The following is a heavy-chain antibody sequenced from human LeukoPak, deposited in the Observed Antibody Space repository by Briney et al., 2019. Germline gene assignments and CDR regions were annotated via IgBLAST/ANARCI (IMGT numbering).Heavy chain of an antibody. D-gene: IGHD2-21*01. CDR2: ISSSSSFM. CDR1: GFTFSTYS. V-gene: IGHV3-21*01. Sequence: PGGSLRLSCAASGFTFSTYSLNWVRQAPGKRLEWVSSISSSSSFMYYADSVKGRFTISRDNAKNALYLQMNSLRAEDTAVYYCVRVDHSLGKTYFDYWGQGTLVTVSS. CDR3: VRVDHSLGKTYFDY. J-gene: IGHJ4*02.